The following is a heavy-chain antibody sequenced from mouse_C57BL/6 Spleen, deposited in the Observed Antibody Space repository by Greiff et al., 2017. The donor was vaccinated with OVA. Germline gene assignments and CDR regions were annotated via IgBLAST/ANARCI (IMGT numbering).Heavy chain of an antibody. CDR3: ARTYYYDYDTYYFDY. D-gene: IGHD2-4*01. CDR2: IDPEDGET. J-gene: IGHJ2*01. V-gene: IGHV14-2*01. Sequence: VHVKQSGAELVKPGASVKLSCTASGFNIKDYYMHWVKQRTEQGLEWIGRIDPEDGETKYAPKFQGKATITADTSSNTAYLQLSSLTSEDTAVYYCARTYYYDYDTYYFDYWGQGTTLTVSS. CDR1: GFNIKDYY.